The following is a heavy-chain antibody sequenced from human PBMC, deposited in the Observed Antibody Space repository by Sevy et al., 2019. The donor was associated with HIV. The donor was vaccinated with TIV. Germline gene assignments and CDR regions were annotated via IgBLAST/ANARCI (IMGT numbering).Heavy chain of an antibody. D-gene: IGHD3-22*01. Sequence: SETLSLTCAVYGGSFSGYYWSWIRQPPGKGLEWNGEINHSGSTNYDPSLKSRVTISVDTSKNQFSLRLSSVTAADTAVYYCARGPVYYDSRGYFDYWGQGTLVTVSS. CDR3: ARGPVYYDSRGYFDY. V-gene: IGHV4-34*01. CDR2: INHSGST. J-gene: IGHJ4*02. CDR1: GGSFSGYY.